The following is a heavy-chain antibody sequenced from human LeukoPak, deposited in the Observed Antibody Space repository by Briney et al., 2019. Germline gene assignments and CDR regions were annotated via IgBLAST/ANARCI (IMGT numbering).Heavy chain of an antibody. Sequence: GGSLRLSCAASGFTFSSYSMNWVRQAPGKGLEWVSSISSSSSYIYYADSVKGRFTISRDNAKNSLYLQMNSLKTEDTAVYYCTTGLDYDFWSGYSYYYMDVWGKGTTVTVSS. V-gene: IGHV3-21*03. D-gene: IGHD3-3*01. CDR3: TTGLDYDFWSGYSYYYMDV. J-gene: IGHJ6*03. CDR2: ISSSSSYI. CDR1: GFTFSSYS.